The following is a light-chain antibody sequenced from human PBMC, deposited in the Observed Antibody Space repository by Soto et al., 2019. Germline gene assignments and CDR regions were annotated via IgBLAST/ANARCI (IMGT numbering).Light chain of an antibody. V-gene: IGKV3-15*01. CDR3: QQYNNWPPHT. J-gene: IGKJ4*01. CDR2: DAS. CDR1: QSVRSS. Sequence: DIVMTQSPGTLSVSPGERATLFCRASQSVRSSLAWYQQKPGQAPRLFIYDASTRATGIPARFSGSGSGTEFTLTISSLQSEDFAVYYCQQYNNWPPHTFGGGTKVEIK.